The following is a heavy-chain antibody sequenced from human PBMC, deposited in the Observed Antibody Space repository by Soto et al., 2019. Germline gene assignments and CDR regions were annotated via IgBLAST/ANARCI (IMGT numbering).Heavy chain of an antibody. Sequence: GGSLRLSCAASGFTFSSYSMNWVRQAPGKGLEWASSISSSSSYIYYADSVKGRFTISRDNAKNSLYLQMNSLRAEDTAVYYCARDHSSLGTDVWGQGTTVTVSS. CDR2: ISSSSSYI. CDR3: ARDHSSLGTDV. D-gene: IGHD6-13*01. V-gene: IGHV3-21*01. J-gene: IGHJ6*02. CDR1: GFTFSSYS.